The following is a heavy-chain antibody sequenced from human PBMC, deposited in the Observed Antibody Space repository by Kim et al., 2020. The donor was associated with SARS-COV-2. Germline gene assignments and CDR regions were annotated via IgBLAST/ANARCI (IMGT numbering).Heavy chain of an antibody. CDR3: ARGIYCSGGSCYSKNWVDP. V-gene: IGHV4-34*01. CDR1: GGSFSGYY. D-gene: IGHD2-15*01. J-gene: IGHJ5*02. Sequence: SETLSLTCAVYGGSFSGYYWSWIRQPPGKGLEWIGEINHSGSTNYNPSLKSRVTISVDTSKNQFSLKLSSVTAADTAVYYCARGIYCSGGSCYSKNWVDPWGQGTLVTVSS. CDR2: INHSGST.